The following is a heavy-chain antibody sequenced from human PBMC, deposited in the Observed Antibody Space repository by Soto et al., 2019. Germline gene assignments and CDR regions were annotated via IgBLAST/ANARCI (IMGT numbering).Heavy chain of an antibody. J-gene: IGHJ5*02. CDR2: IYPENSNV. CDR3: ARRLYFDTWFDP. CDR1: GDNFATFW. Sequence: GESLKISCKASGDNFATFWIGWVRQVPGEGLEWMAIIYPENSNVEYSPSYKGRITISADKSLNTAYLQWNSLRASDSAMYYCARRLYFDTWFDPWGQGTLVTAPQ. D-gene: IGHD3-9*01. V-gene: IGHV5-51*01.